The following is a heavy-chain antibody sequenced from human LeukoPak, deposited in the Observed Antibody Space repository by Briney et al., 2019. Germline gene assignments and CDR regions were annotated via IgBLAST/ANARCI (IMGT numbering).Heavy chain of an antibody. Sequence: PSETLSLTCTVSVGSISSGGYYWSWIRQHPGKGLEWIGYIYYSGSTYYNPSLKSRVTISVDTSKNQFSLKLSSVTAADTAVYYCARDRDYGGRAFDIWGQGTTVTVSS. CDR3: ARDRDYGGRAFDI. CDR2: IYYSGST. J-gene: IGHJ3*02. CDR1: VGSISSGGYY. V-gene: IGHV4-31*03. D-gene: IGHD4-17*01.